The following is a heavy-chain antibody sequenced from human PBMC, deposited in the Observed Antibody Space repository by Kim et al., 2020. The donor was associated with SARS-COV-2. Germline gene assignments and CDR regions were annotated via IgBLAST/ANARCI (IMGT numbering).Heavy chain of an antibody. CDR1: GFTFSSYA. CDR3: ARDEDYYGSGTRLFDH. CDR2: ISYDGSNK. D-gene: IGHD3-10*01. J-gene: IGHJ4*02. Sequence: GGSLRLSCAASGFTFSSYAMHWVRQAPGKGLEWVAVISYDGSNKYYADSVKGRFTISRDNSKNTLYLQMNSLRAEDTAVYYCARDEDYYGSGTRLFDHWGPGTLVTVSS. V-gene: IGHV3-30*04.